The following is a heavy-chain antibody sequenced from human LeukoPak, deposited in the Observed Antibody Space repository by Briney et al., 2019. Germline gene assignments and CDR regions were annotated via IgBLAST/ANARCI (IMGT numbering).Heavy chain of an antibody. V-gene: IGHV3-64*02. CDR2: ISTNGDGT. CDR1: GFTFRTYA. CDR3: ARWGSTSCYDY. Sequence: GGSLRLSCAASGFTFRTYALHRVRQAPGKGLEYVSAISTNGDGTYYADSVKGRFTISRDNSKNTLFLQMGSLRADDMAVYYCARWGSTSCYDYWGQGTLVTVSS. J-gene: IGHJ4*02. D-gene: IGHD2-2*01.